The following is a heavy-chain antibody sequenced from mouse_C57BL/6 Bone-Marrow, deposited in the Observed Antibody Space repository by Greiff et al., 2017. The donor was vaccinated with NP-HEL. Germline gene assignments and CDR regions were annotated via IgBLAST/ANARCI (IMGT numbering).Heavy chain of an antibody. CDR2: IDPSDSYT. V-gene: IGHV1-69*01. CDR3: ARVYDYDDWCAY. CDR1: GYTFTSYW. D-gene: IGHD2-4*01. J-gene: IGHJ3*01. Sequence: QVQLQQPGAELVMPGASVKLSCKASGYTFTSYWMHWVKQRPGQGLEWIGEIDPSDSYTNYNQKFKGKSTLTVDKSSSTAYMQLSSLTSEDSAVYYCARVYDYDDWCAYWGQGTLVTVSA.